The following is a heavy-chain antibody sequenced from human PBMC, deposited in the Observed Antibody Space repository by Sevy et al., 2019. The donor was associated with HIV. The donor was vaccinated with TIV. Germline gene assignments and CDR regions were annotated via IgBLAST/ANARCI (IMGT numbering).Heavy chain of an antibody. D-gene: IGHD3-10*01. CDR3: ARVRYDSGSYYKDY. V-gene: IGHV3-11*06. CDR2: ISSSSTYT. CDR1: EFTFSDYY. Sequence: GGSLRLSCAASEFTFSDYYMSWIRQAPGKGLEWVSYISSSSTYTNYADSVKGRFTVSRDNARNSLYLQMNSLRAEDTAVYYCARVRYDSGSYYKDYWGQGTLVTVSS. J-gene: IGHJ4*02.